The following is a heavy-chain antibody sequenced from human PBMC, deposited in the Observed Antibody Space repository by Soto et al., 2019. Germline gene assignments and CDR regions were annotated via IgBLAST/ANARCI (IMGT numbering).Heavy chain of an antibody. CDR1: GGSSSGYY. D-gene: IGHD5-12*01. V-gene: IGHV4-34*01. Sequence: SETLSLTCAVYGGSSSGYYWSWIRQPPGKGLEWIGEINHSGSTNYNPSLKSRVTISVDTSKNQFSLKLSSVTAADTAVYYCARARWLRSLFDYWGQGTLVIVSS. CDR3: ARARWLRSLFDY. CDR2: INHSGST. J-gene: IGHJ4*02.